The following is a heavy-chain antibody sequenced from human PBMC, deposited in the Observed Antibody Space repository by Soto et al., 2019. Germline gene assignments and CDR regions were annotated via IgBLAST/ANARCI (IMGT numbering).Heavy chain of an antibody. CDR3: ARGTTTVVSPGYFDL. Sequence: GASVKVSCKASGGTFSSYAISWVRQAPGQGLEWMGGIIPIFGTANDAQKFQGRVTITADESTSTAYMELSSLRSEDTAVYYCARGTTTVVSPGYFDLWGRGTLVTVSS. CDR2: IIPIFGTA. CDR1: GGTFSSYA. J-gene: IGHJ2*01. D-gene: IGHD4-17*01. V-gene: IGHV1-69*13.